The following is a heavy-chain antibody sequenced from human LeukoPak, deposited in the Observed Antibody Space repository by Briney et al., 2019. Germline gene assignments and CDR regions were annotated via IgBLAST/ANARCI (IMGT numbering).Heavy chain of an antibody. J-gene: IGHJ4*02. Sequence: ASVKVSCTASGYSFSDYFMHWVRQAPGQGLEWRGWINPHTGGINYAQKFQGRVTLTRDTSISTAYMELSRLRSDDTAVYYCARDVAVAGTSRRGFGYWGQGTLVTVSS. CDR3: ARDVAVAGTSRRGFGY. D-gene: IGHD6-19*01. CDR2: INPHTGGI. V-gene: IGHV1-2*02. CDR1: GYSFSDYF.